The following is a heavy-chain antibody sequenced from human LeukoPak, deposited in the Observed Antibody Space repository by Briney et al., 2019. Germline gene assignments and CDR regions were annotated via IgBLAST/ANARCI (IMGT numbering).Heavy chain of an antibody. Sequence: PGGSLRLSCAASGFDFSSYAMSWVRQPPGKGLEWVSVISRRDDYTYYADSVKGRFTISRDNSKNTLYLQMNRLRAEDTAVYYCANDYRSGSFHDFWGQGTLVTVSS. CDR3: ANDYRSGSFHDF. D-gene: IGHD3-10*01. J-gene: IGHJ4*02. CDR1: GFDFSSYA. CDR2: ISRRDDYT. V-gene: IGHV3-23*01.